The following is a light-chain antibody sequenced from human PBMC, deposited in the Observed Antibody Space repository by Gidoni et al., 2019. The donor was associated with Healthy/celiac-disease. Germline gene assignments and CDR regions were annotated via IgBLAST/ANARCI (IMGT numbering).Light chain of an antibody. Sequence: DIQMTQSPSSLCASVGDRVTITCRASHSISSYLKWYQQKPGKPPKLLIYAASSVRSRVASRFSGSGAGTDFTLTISRLQPDDLATYYRQQSNSTPLTFGGGTKVEIK. CDR3: QQSNSTPLT. CDR1: HSISSY. J-gene: IGKJ4*01. V-gene: IGKV1-39*01. CDR2: AAS.